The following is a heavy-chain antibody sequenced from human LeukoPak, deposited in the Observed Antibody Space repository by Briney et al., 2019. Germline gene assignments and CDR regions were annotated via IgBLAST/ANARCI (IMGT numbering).Heavy chain of an antibody. Sequence: SETLSLTCTVSGGSISSYYWSWIRQPPGKGLEWIGYIYYSGSTNYNPSLKSRVTISVDTSKNQFSLKLSSVTAAVTAVYYCARDYPPSVWGQGTLVTVSS. D-gene: IGHD3-16*02. CDR3: ARDYPPSV. J-gene: IGHJ4*02. V-gene: IGHV4-59*01. CDR2: IYYSGST. CDR1: GGSISSYY.